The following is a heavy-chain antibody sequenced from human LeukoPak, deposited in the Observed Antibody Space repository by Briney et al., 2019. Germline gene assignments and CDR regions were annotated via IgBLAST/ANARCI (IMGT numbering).Heavy chain of an antibody. D-gene: IGHD2-2*01. J-gene: IGHJ6*02. CDR1: GFTFDDYG. CDR2: INWNGGST. V-gene: IGHV3-20*01. CDR3: ARIRSTSGGYYYYGMDV. Sequence: PGGSLRLSCAASGFTFDDYGMSWVRQAPGKGLEWVSGINWNGGSTGYADSVMGRFTISRDNAKNSLYLQMNSLRAEDTALYHCARIRSTSGGYYYYGMDVWGQGTTVTVSS.